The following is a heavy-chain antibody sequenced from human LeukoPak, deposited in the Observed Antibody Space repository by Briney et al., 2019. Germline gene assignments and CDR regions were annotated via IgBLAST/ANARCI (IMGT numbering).Heavy chain of an antibody. D-gene: IGHD4-17*01. Sequence: GGSLGLSCAASGFTFSSYDMHWVRQATGKGLEWVSAIGTAGDTYYPGSVRGRFTISRENAKNSLYLQMNSLRAGDTAVYYCARAPSGDYVDYWGQGTLVTVSS. J-gene: IGHJ4*02. CDR3: ARAPSGDYVDY. CDR1: GFTFSSYD. CDR2: IGTAGDT. V-gene: IGHV3-13*01.